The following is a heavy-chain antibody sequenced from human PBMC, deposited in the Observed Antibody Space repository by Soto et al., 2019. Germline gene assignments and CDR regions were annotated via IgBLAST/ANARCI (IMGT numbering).Heavy chain of an antibody. CDR1: GFTFSSYA. J-gene: IGHJ3*02. D-gene: IGHD3-10*01. CDR2: ISGSGGST. V-gene: IGHV3-23*01. Sequence: EVQLLESGGGLLPPWGSLRLSCAASGFTFSSYAMSWVRQAPGKRLEWVSAISGSGGSTYYADSVKGRFTISRDNSKNTLYLQMNSLRAEDTAVYYCAASRPGGDAFAIWGQGTMVTVSS. CDR3: AASRPGGDAFAI.